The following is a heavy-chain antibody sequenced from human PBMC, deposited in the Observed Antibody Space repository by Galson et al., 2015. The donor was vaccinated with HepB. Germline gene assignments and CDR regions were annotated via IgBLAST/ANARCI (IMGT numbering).Heavy chain of an antibody. CDR3: ARDRPPIHSMDV. J-gene: IGHJ6*03. D-gene: IGHD3-9*01. Sequence: SVKVSCKASGYSFTSYGISWVRQAPGQGLEWMGWISGYNANTNYAQKFQGRVTMTTDTSASTAYMEVRSLRSDDTAVYYCARDRPPIHSMDVWGKGTTVTVSS. CDR1: GYSFTSYG. CDR2: ISGYNANT. V-gene: IGHV1-18*01.